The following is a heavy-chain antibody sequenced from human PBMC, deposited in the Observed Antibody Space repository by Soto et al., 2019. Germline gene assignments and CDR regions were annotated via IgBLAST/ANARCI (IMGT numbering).Heavy chain of an antibody. V-gene: IGHV4-59*08. Sequence: PSETLSLTCTVSGGSIIGYYWSWIRQPPGKGLEWIGYIYYSGTTDYSPSLKSRVTISVDTSKNQFSLKLSSVTAADSAIYYCARQSGGYYYYGMDVWGQGTTVT. CDR1: GGSIIGYY. CDR3: ARQSGGYYYYGMDV. J-gene: IGHJ6*02. CDR2: IYYSGTT. D-gene: IGHD1-26*01.